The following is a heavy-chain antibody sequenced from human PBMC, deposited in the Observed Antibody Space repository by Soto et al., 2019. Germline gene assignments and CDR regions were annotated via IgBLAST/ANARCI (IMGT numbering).Heavy chain of an antibody. CDR1: GFTFSSYA. Sequence: GGSLRLSCAASGFTFSSYAMSWVRQAPGKGLEWVSAISGSGGSTYYADSVKGRFTISRDNAKKSLFLQMSSVRPEDTAFYYCAKDTWDMSGYFSSWGQGTQVTVSS. J-gene: IGHJ4*02. CDR2: ISGSGGST. V-gene: IGHV3-23*01. CDR3: AKDTWDMSGYFSS. D-gene: IGHD3-3*01.